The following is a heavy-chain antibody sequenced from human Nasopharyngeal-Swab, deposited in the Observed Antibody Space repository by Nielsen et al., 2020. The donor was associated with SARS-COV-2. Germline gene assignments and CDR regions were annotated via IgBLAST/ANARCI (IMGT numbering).Heavy chain of an antibody. J-gene: IGHJ4*02. CDR2: ISYDGSDK. CDR3: AKDRYFNHFYFDY. D-gene: IGHD3-9*01. Sequence: GESLKISCAASGFSFSGYGMHWVRQAPGKGPEWVALISYDGSDKFYADSVKGRFTISRDNSRNTLYLQMNSLRAEDTAIYYCAKDRYFNHFYFDYWGQGTPVTVSS. CDR1: GFSFSGYG. V-gene: IGHV3-30*18.